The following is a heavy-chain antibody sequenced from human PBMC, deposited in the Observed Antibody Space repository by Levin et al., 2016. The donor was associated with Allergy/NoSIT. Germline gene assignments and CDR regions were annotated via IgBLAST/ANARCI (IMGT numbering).Heavy chain of an antibody. CDR2: ISGSGGGT. CDR1: GFTFARHA. D-gene: IGHD3-22*01. V-gene: IGHV3-23*01. J-gene: IGHJ4*02. Sequence: GGSLRLSCAASGFTFARHAMSWVRQAPGKGLEWVSAISGSGGGTFYADSVKGRFTVSRDNSKNTLYLQMSSLRAEDTAVYYCVSEGEFDNSGYYPEASFDYWGQGTLVTVSP. CDR3: VSEGEFDNSGYYPEASFDY.